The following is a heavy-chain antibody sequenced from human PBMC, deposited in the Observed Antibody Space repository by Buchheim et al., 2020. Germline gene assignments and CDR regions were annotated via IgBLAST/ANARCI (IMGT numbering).Heavy chain of an antibody. D-gene: IGHD4-17*01. CDR3: AKDQGDYGYYFDY. Sequence: QVQLVESGGGVVQPGRSLRLSCAASGFTFSSYGMHWVRQAPGKGLEWVAVISYDGSNKYYADSVKGRFTISRDNSKNTLYLQMNSLRAEDTAVYYCAKDQGDYGYYFDYWGQGTL. V-gene: IGHV3-30*18. J-gene: IGHJ4*02. CDR1: GFTFSSYG. CDR2: ISYDGSNK.